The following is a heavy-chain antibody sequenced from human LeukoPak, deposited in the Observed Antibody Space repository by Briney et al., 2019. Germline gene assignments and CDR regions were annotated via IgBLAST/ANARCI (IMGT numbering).Heavy chain of an antibody. CDR1: GFTFSYYT. J-gene: IGHJ5*02. CDR2: ISINGDNT. V-gene: IGHV3-64*01. Sequence: GGSLRLSCAGSGFTFSYYTLHWVRQAPGKGLESVSAISINGDNTYYVNSVQGRFTISRDDSKNRLYLQMGSLRVDDMAVYYCAREVDGGFDPWGQGTLVTVSS. D-gene: IGHD3-16*01. CDR3: AREVDGGFDP.